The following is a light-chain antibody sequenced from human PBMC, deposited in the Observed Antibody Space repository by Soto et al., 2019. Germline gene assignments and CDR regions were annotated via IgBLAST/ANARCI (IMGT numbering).Light chain of an antibody. CDR1: QSVSNN. V-gene: IGKV3-15*01. CDR2: FAS. J-gene: IGKJ4*01. CDR3: QQYNKWPLT. Sequence: EIVMTQSPATLSVSPGEKATLSCRASQSVSNNLAWYQQKPGQAPRLLMYFASTRATGIPARFSGSGSGTEFTLTISSLQSEDFAVYYCQQYNKWPLTVGGGTKVE.